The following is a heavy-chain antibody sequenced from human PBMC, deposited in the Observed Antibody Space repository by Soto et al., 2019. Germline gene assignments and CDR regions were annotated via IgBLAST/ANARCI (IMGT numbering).Heavy chain of an antibody. CDR3: VRVVAIPGYPDN. Sequence: QVQLVQSGAAVRQPASSVKVSCKTSGGTSSSYAISWVRQAPGQGLEWMGGIVPIVDTSTYAQKFQGRVTITADESTSTAYMELSSLRSDDTAIYYCVRVVAIPGYPDNWGQGTLVTVSS. D-gene: IGHD5-12*01. CDR1: GGTSSSYA. J-gene: IGHJ4*02. V-gene: IGHV1-69*12. CDR2: IVPIVDTS.